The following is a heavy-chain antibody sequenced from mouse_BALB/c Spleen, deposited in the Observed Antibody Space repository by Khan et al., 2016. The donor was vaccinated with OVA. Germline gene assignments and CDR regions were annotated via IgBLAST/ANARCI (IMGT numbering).Heavy chain of an antibody. CDR2: INPSNGGT. V-gene: IGHV1S81*02. J-gene: IGHJ3*01. D-gene: IGHD3-1*01. CDR3: TRGGYGGFAY. Sequence: VQLQQSGAELVKPGASVKLSCKASGYAFTNYQMYWVKQRPGQGLEWIGEINPSNGGTNFNEKFKSKATLTVDKSSSTAYMQLSSLTSEDSAVDYSTRGGYGGFAYWGQGTLVTVAA. CDR1: GYAFTNYQ.